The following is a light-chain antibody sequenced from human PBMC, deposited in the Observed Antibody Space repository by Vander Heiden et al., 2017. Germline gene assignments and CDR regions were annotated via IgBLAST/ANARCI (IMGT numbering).Light chain of an antibody. CDR3: QSADSSGTYFV. CDR1: ALPKQY. CDR2: KDS. Sequence: SYELTQPPSVSVSPGQTARITCSGDALPKQYAYWYQQKPGQAPVLVIYKDSERPSGIPERFSGSSSGTTATFTTSGVQAEEEADYYCQSADSSGTYFVFGGGTKLTVL. J-gene: IGLJ2*01. V-gene: IGLV3-25*02.